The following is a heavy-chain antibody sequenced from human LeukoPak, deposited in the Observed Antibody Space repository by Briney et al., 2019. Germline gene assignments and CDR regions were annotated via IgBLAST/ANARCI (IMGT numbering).Heavy chain of an antibody. J-gene: IGHJ4*02. D-gene: IGHD5-12*01. CDR3: ARVRGSYSSDY. Sequence: GGSLRLSCAASGFTFSSYWMHWVRQAPGKGLEWVSFISNNGRTMSYADSVKGRFTISRDNAKNSLYLQMNSLTADDTAVYFCARVRGSYSSDYWGQGTLVTVSS. CDR1: GFTFSSYW. CDR2: ISNNGRTM. V-gene: IGHV3-48*04.